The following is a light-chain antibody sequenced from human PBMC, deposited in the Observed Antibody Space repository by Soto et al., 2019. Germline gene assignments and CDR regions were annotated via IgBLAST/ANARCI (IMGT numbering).Light chain of an antibody. Sequence: DIVMTQSPLSLPVTPGEPASISCRSSQSLLHSNGYNYLDWYLQKPGQSPQLLIYLGSNRASGVPDRFSGSGSGTDFTLKISRVEAEDVGVYYCMQALQTLHTFGRGTKLEIK. CDR1: QSLLHSNGYNY. CDR2: LGS. CDR3: MQALQTLHT. J-gene: IGKJ2*01. V-gene: IGKV2-28*01.